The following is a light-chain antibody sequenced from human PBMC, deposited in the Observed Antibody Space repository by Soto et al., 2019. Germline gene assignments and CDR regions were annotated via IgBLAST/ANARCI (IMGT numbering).Light chain of an antibody. J-gene: IGKJ4*01. CDR1: QDISNY. V-gene: IGKV1-33*01. Sequence: DIQMTQSPSSLSASVGDRVTITCQASQDISNYLNWYQQKPGKAPKLLIYDASNLETGVPSRFSGSGSGTDFTLTISCLQSEDFATYYCQQYYSYPLTFGGGTKV. CDR3: QQYYSYPLT. CDR2: DAS.